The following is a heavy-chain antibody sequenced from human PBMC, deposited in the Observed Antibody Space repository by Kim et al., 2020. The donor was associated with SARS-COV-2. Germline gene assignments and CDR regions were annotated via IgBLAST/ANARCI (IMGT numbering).Heavy chain of an antibody. Sequence: SLRLSCAASGFTFDDYAMHWVRQAPGKGLEWVSGISWNSGSIGYADSVKGRFTISRDNAKNSLYLQMNSLRAEDTALYYCAKELATGSFDYWGQGTLVTVSS. CDR2: ISWNSGSI. CDR3: AKELATGSFDY. J-gene: IGHJ4*02. CDR1: GFTFDDYA. D-gene: IGHD1-26*01. V-gene: IGHV3-9*01.